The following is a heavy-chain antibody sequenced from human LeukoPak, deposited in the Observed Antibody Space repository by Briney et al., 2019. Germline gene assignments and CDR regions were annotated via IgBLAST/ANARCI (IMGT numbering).Heavy chain of an antibody. CDR2: ISYDGSNK. CDR3: AKTRYGSGSYPSFDY. V-gene: IGHV3-30*18. J-gene: IGHJ4*02. CDR1: GFTFDDYA. Sequence: GGSLRLSCAASGFTFDDYAMHWVRQAPGKGLEWVAVISYDGSNKYYADSVKGRFTISRDNSKNTLYLQMNSLRAEDTAVYYCAKTRYGSGSYPSFDYWGQGTLVTVSS. D-gene: IGHD3-10*01.